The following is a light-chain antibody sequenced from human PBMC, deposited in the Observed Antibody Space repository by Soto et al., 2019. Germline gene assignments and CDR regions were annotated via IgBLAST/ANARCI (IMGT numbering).Light chain of an antibody. J-gene: IGKJ1*01. CDR3: QQYNNWPRT. V-gene: IGKV1D-13*01. Sequence: AIQLTQSPSSLSASVGDRVTITCRASQGISSYLAWYQQKPGKAPKLLIHKASSLQSGVPSRFSGSGSGTDFTLTISSLQSEDFAVYYCQQYNNWPRTFGQGTKVDIK. CDR2: KAS. CDR1: QGISSY.